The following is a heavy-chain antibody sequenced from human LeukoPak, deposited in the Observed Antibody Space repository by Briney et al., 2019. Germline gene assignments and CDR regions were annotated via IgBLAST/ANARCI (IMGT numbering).Heavy chain of an antibody. CDR1: GFTFSDYY. CDR2: ISSSGSTI. V-gene: IGHV3-11*01. D-gene: IGHD6-6*01. CDR3: ARDSSSNSSDYYHYYMDV. J-gene: IGHJ6*03. Sequence: PGGSLRLSCAASGFTFSDYYMSWIRQAPGKGLEWVSYISSSGSTIYYADSVKGRFTISRDNAKNSLYLQMNSLRAEDTAVYYCARDSSSNSSDYYHYYMDVWGKGTTVTASS.